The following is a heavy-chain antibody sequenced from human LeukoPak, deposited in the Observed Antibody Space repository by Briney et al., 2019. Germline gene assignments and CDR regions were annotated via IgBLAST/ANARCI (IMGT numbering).Heavy chain of an antibody. CDR1: GGSISSSSYY. D-gene: IGHD3-10*01. J-gene: IGHJ4*02. V-gene: IGHV4-39*01. CDR2: IYYSGST. Sequence: SETLSLTCTVSGGSISSSSYYWGWNRQPPGKGLERIGSIYYSGSTYYNPSLKSRVTISVDTSKNQFSLKLSSVTAADTAVYYCARLVRGVIQIDYWGQGTLVTVSS. CDR3: ARLVRGVIQIDY.